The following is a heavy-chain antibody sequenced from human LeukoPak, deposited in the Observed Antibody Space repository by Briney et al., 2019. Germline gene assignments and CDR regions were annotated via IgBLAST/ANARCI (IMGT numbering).Heavy chain of an antibody. CDR3: ARDGMTDWAFDY. V-gene: IGHV3-21*01. CDR2: ISSSSSYI. Sequence: PGGSLRLSCAASGFTFSSYGMHWVRQAPGKGLEWVSSISSSSSYIYYAGSVKGRFTISRDNAKNSLYLQMNSLRAEDTAVYYCARDGMTDWAFDYWGQGTLVTVSS. CDR1: GFTFSSYG. J-gene: IGHJ4*02. D-gene: IGHD1-1*01.